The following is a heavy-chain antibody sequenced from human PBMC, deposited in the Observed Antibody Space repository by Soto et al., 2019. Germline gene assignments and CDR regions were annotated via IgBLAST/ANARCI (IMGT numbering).Heavy chain of an antibody. CDR2: IKSTSDGGTT. V-gene: IGHV3-15*01. CDR3: TTDWFDSSGYYAY. J-gene: IGHJ4*02. D-gene: IGHD3-22*01. Sequence: EVQLVESGGGLVKPGGSLRLSCAASGFTFRNAWMNWVRQAPGKGLVWVGCIKSTSDGGTTDYAAPVKGRFIVSRDDSTYTVYLQINSLITEDTAVYYCTTDWFDSSGYYAYWGQGTLVSVSS. CDR1: GFTFRNAW.